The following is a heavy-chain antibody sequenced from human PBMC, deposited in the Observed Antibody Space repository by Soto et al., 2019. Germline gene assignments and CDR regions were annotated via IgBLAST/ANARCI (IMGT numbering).Heavy chain of an antibody. CDR3: VTGPSELSLLSPDVQGYFFGMAV. Sequence: QVQLVQSGAEVKKPGSAVKVSCQTSCGNFRTFLSSWVRQAPGHGPEWMGAIVPLFRKAEYAQKFQGRLTITADESTTTASMELTSLTSEDTAVYFCVTGPSELSLLSPDVQGYFFGMAVWGKGTTVIVSA. J-gene: IGHJ6*04. D-gene: IGHD3-16*02. CDR2: IVPLFRKA. V-gene: IGHV1-69*01. CDR1: CGNFRTFL.